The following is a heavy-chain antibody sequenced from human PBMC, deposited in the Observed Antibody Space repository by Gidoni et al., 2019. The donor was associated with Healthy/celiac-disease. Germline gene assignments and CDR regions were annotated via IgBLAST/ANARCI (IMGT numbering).Heavy chain of an antibody. CDR3: ARGAREAGELLRN. J-gene: IGHJ4*02. CDR1: GGSFSGYY. D-gene: IGHD1-26*01. CDR2: INHSGST. V-gene: IGHV4-34*01. Sequence: EQLQQGGAGLLKPSATLSHTSAVYGGSFSGYYWSWIRQPPGKGLEWIGEINHSGSTNYNPSLKSRVTISVDTSKNQFSLKLSSVTAADTAVDYCARGAREAGELLRNWGQGTLVTVAS.